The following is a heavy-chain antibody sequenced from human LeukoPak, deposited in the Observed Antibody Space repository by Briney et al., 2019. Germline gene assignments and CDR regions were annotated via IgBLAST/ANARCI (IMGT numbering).Heavy chain of an antibody. D-gene: IGHD1-1*01. CDR1: GFTFSNYW. CDR2: IKQDGSEK. Sequence: GGSLRLSCAGSGFTFSNYWMTWVRQAPGKGLEWVANIKQDGSEKYYVDSVKGRFTFSRDNAKNSLYLQRNSLRVEDTAVYYCARMSTTWRGLDYWGQGTQVIVSS. CDR3: ARMSTTWRGLDY. J-gene: IGHJ4*02. V-gene: IGHV3-7*01.